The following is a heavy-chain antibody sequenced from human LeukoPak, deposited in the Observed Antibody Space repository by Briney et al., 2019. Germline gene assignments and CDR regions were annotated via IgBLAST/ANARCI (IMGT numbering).Heavy chain of an antibody. CDR1: GFTFSSYS. J-gene: IGHJ2*01. Sequence: GGSLRLSCAASGFTFSSYSMNWVRQAPGKGLEWVSYISSSSSTIYYADSVKGRFTISRDNAKNSLYLQMNSLRAEDTAVYYCARGTGTRPWTNWYFDLWGRGTLVTVSS. CDR3: ARGTGTRPWTNWYFDL. D-gene: IGHD1-1*01. V-gene: IGHV3-48*01. CDR2: ISSSSSTI.